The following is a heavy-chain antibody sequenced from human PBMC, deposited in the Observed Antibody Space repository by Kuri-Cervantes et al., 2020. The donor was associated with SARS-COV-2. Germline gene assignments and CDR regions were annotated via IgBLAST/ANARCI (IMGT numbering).Heavy chain of an antibody. J-gene: IGHJ6*02. CDR2: ISSNGGST. V-gene: IGHV3-64*04. CDR1: GFTFSSYA. CDR3: AKAWRGQWLASYYYYGMDV. Sequence: GGSLRLSCAASGFTFSSYAMHWVRQAPGKGLEYVSAISSNGGSTYYADSVKGRFTISRDNSKNTLYLQMNSLRAEDTAVYYCAKAWRGQWLASYYYYGMDVWGQGTTVTVSS. D-gene: IGHD6-19*01.